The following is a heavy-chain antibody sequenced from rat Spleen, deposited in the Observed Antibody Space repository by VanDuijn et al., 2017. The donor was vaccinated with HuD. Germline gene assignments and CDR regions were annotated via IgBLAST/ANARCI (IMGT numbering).Heavy chain of an antibody. CDR1: GFTFSNYD. J-gene: IGHJ2*01. CDR2: ISYDGSST. CDR3: TRVPGGD. V-gene: IGHV5-29*01. D-gene: IGHD1-4*01. Sequence: EVQLVESGGGLVQPGRSLKLSCAASGFTFSNYDMAWVRQAPTKGLEWVATISYDGSSTYYRDSVKGRFTISRDYAKSTLYLQMNSLKSEDTATYYCTRVPGGDWGQGVMVTVSS.